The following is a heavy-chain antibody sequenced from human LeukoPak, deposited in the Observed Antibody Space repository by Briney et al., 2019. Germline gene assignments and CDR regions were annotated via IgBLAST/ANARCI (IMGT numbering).Heavy chain of an antibody. D-gene: IGHD6-13*01. CDR2: ISAYNGNT. Sequence: ASVKVSCKASGYTFTSYGISWVRQAPGQGLEWMGWISAYNGNTNYAQKLQGRVTITADESTSTAYMELSSLRSEDTAVYYCARESYSSSWPPMDVWGKGTTVTISS. CDR3: ARESYSSSWPPMDV. V-gene: IGHV1-18*01. CDR1: GYTFTSYG. J-gene: IGHJ6*03.